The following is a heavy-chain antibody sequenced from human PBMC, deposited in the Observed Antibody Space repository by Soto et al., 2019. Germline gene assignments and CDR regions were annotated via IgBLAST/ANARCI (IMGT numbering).Heavy chain of an antibody. CDR1: GYTFTSYG. CDR2: ISAYNGNT. CDR3: ARELWFGELLTFDP. D-gene: IGHD3-10*01. J-gene: IGHJ5*02. Sequence: ASVKVSCKASGYTFTSYGISWVRQAPGQGLEWMGWISAYNGNTNYAQKLQGRVTVTTDTSTSTAYMELRSRRSDDTAVYYCARELWFGELLTFDPWGQGTLVTVSS. V-gene: IGHV1-18*04.